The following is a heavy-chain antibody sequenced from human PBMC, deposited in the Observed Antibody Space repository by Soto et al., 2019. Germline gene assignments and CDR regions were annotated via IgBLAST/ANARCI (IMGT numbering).Heavy chain of an antibody. CDR3: ARGRTFPFWSGFLN. J-gene: IGHJ4*02. CDR1: GFTFVSYW. CDR2: IKQDGSEK. D-gene: IGHD3-3*01. V-gene: IGHV3-7*01. Sequence: GGSLRLSCTASGFTFVSYWMSWVRQAPGKGLEWVANIKQDGSEKYVDSVKGRFTVSRDNTKNSLYLQMNTLRAEDTAVYYCARGRTFPFWSGFLNWGQGTLVTVSS.